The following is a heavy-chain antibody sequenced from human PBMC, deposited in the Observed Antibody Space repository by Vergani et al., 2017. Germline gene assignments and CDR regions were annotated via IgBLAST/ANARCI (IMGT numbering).Heavy chain of an antibody. CDR3: SKVCGSTSCPYGGGAFEV. D-gene: IGHD2-2*01. CDR2: INNNGGST. V-gene: IGHV3-23*01. CDR1: GFNFNSYA. J-gene: IGHJ3*01. Sequence: QLLESGGGLIQPGGSLRLSCAASGFNFNSYAMTWVRQAPGKGLEWVSGINNNGGSTYYTDSVKGRFTISSDNSKNTLYLQMTDLRAEDTATYYCSKVCGSTSCPYGGGAFEVWGHGTMVTVSS.